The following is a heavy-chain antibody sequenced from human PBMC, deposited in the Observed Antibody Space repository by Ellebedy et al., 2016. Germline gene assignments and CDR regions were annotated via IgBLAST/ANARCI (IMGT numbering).Heavy chain of an antibody. CDR2: ISAYNGNT. CDR3: AAWYYYDSSGYYYFDY. V-gene: IGHV1-18*01. J-gene: IGHJ4*02. D-gene: IGHD3-22*01. Sequence: ASVKVSXXASGGTFSSYAISWVRQAPGQGLEWMGWISAYNGNTNYAQKLQGRVTMTTDTSTSTAYMELRSLRSDDTAVYYCAAWYYYDSSGYYYFDYWGQGTLVTVSS. CDR1: GGTFSSYA.